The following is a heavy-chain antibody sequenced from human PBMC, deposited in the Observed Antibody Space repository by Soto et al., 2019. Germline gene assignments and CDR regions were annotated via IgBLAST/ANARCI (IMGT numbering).Heavy chain of an antibody. Sequence: SVKVSCKASGYTFTDYYMHWVRQAPGHGLEWMGWISPNGRGTNFAQKFQGRVTLTTDTSMNTAYMELSRLTSDDTAVYYCARLLWFGELSYFDYWGQGTLVTVSS. V-gene: IGHV1-2*02. D-gene: IGHD3-10*01. CDR2: ISPNGRGT. J-gene: IGHJ4*02. CDR3: ARLLWFGELSYFDY. CDR1: GYTFTDYY.